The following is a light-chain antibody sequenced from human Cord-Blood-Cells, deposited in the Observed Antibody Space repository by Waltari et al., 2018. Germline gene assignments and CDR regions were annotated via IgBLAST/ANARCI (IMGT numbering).Light chain of an antibody. CDR2: EGS. CDR1: SSDVVRYTL. CDR3: CSYAGSSTSWV. J-gene: IGLJ3*02. V-gene: IGLV2-23*01. Sequence: QSALTQPASVSGSLGQSITISCTGTSSDVVRYTLVPWYQQHPGKAPKLMIYEGSKRPSGVSNRFSGSKSGNTASLTISGLQAEDEADYYCCSYAGSSTSWVFGGGTKLTVL.